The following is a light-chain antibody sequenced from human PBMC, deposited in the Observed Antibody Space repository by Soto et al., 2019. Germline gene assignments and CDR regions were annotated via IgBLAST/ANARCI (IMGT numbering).Light chain of an antibody. Sequence: EIVLTQSPATLSSSPGERATLSCRASQHIWSYLAWYQQKPGQAPRLLMYDASKTATGIPARFSGSGSGTDFTLTISSLGPEDFAVYYCQQRSRWPSTFGHGTKVDIK. J-gene: IGKJ1*01. CDR2: DAS. V-gene: IGKV3-11*01. CDR1: QHIWSY. CDR3: QQRSRWPST.